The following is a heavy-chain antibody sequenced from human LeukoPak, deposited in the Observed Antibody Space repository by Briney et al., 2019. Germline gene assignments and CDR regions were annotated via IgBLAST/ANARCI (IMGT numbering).Heavy chain of an antibody. CDR1: GFAFSDHY. Sequence: PGGSLRLSCAASGFAFSDHYIDWVRQAPGKGLEWVGRSRDKGNRYTTAYAASVGGRFTISRDDSKNSLYLQMNSLKIEDTAVYYCTRLGIAPRDFDYWGQGTLVTVSS. CDR2: SRDKGNRYTT. V-gene: IGHV3-72*01. J-gene: IGHJ4*02. D-gene: IGHD6-6*01. CDR3: TRLGIAPRDFDY.